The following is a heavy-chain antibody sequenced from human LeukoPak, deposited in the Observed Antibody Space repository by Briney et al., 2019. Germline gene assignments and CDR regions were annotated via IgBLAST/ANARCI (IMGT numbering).Heavy chain of an antibody. CDR1: GFTFSSYG. Sequence: GRSLRLSCAASGFTFSSYGMSWVRQAPGKGLEWVSAISGSGGSTYYADSVKGRFTISRDNSKNTLYLQMNSLRAEDTAVYYCAKSSWGSGSYYNVFVDYYYYMDVWGKGTTVTISS. J-gene: IGHJ6*03. CDR3: AKSSWGSGSYYNVFVDYYYYMDV. CDR2: ISGSGGST. V-gene: IGHV3-23*01. D-gene: IGHD3-10*01.